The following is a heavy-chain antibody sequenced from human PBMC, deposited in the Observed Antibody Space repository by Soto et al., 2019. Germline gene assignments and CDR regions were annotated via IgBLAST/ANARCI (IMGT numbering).Heavy chain of an antibody. J-gene: IGHJ4*02. CDR1: VFPFDSYG. V-gene: IGHV3-33*01. CDR3: ARDHLYFDY. Sequence: GGSLRLSCVASVFPFDSYGIHWVRRAPGKGLEWVATIGFAGNNKYYADSVKGRFTISRDNSKNTLYLQMNSLRAEDTAVYYCARDHLYFDYWGQGTLVTVSS. CDR2: IGFAGNNK.